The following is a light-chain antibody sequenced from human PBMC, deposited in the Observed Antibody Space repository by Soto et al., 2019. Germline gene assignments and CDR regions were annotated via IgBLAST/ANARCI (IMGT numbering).Light chain of an antibody. Sequence: EFVLTRSPATLSLSPGERATLSCRASQSVNSNLAWYQQKPGQAPRLLIYGASSRATGIPDRFSGSGSGTDFTLTISRLEPEDFAVYYCQQYGSSGTFGQGTKVDIK. V-gene: IGKV3-20*01. CDR2: GAS. CDR3: QQYGSSGT. CDR1: QSVNSN. J-gene: IGKJ1*01.